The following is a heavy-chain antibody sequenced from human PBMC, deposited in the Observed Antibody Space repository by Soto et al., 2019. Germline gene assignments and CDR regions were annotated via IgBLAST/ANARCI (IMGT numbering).Heavy chain of an antibody. CDR1: GFAFDEYY. Sequence: GGSLRLSCVVSGFAFDEYYMSWIRQSPGGGLVWVPYIVADGSVTKYADTFKGRFTMSRDNAKNSVFLQMNSLGVEDTAIYYCARGSRGPDYWGQGTLVTVSS. CDR2: IVADGSVT. V-gene: IGHV3-11*06. J-gene: IGHJ4*02. D-gene: IGHD3-10*01. CDR3: ARGSRGPDY.